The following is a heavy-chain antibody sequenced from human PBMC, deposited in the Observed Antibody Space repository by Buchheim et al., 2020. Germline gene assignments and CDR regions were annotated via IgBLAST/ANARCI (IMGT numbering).Heavy chain of an antibody. CDR2: ITGNGGST. CDR3: AKAWGAWWFFDF. CDR1: GLIFSNYG. D-gene: IGHD2-15*01. Sequence: EVQLLESGGALVQPEGSLRLSCVASGLIFSNYGMTWVRQAPGKGLEWVSAITGNGGSTFYADSVKGRFTISRDNSKNTLYLQMNSLRAEDTAVYFCAKAWGAWWFFDFWGQGTL. J-gene: IGHJ4*02. V-gene: IGHV3-23*01.